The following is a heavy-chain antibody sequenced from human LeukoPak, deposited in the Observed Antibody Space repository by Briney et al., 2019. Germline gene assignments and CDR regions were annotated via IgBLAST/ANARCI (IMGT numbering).Heavy chain of an antibody. V-gene: IGHV3-64D*09. J-gene: IGHJ4*02. D-gene: IGHD3-22*01. CDR2: ISSNGGTK. Sequence: GGSLRLSCSASGFTFSTYAMHWVRQAPGKGLEFVSSISSNGGTKYYADSMKGRFTISRDNSKNTLYLQMSSRRAEDTAVYYCVKGSESYCDSKSDYWGQGTLVTVSS. CDR1: GFTFSTYA. CDR3: VKGSESYCDSKSDY.